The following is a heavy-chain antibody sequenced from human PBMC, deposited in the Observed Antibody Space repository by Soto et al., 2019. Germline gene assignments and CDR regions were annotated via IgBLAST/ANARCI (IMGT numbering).Heavy chain of an antibody. D-gene: IGHD3-22*01. V-gene: IGHV1-2*02. J-gene: IGHJ4*02. CDR2: INPNIGGT. CDR3: ARDRQPSSYYYVLGFLDY. CDR1: GYTFTDYY. Sequence: ASVKVSCKASGYTFTDYYIHWVRQAPGQGLEWMGWINPNIGGTNYAQKFQDRVTMTRDTSINTAYLELSSLRSDDTAVYYCARDRQPSSYYYVLGFLDYWGQGTLVTVSS.